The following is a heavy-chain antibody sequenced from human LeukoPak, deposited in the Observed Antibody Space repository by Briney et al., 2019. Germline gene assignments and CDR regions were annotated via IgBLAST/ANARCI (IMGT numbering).Heavy chain of an antibody. CDR2: ISYDGSNK. CDR1: GFIFSNYA. V-gene: IGHV3-30*04. J-gene: IGHJ4*02. D-gene: IGHD3-9*01. Sequence: PGGSLRLSCAASGFIFSNYAMHWVRQAPGKGLEWVAVISYDGSNKYYADSVKGRFTISRDNAKNTLYLQMNSLRAGDTAVYYCAKARYFDWLDDYWGQGTLVTVSS. CDR3: AKARYFDWLDDY.